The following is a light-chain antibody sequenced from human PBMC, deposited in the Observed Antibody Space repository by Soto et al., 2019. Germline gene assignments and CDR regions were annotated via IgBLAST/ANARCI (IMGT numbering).Light chain of an antibody. Sequence: QSVLTQAPSASGTPGQRVTISCSGSNSNIGRNTVNWYQQLPGMAPKLLIYTNNQRPSGVPDRFSGSKSGTSASLAISGLQSEDEASYYCSTRDDSLEGVIFGGGTQLTVL. J-gene: IGLJ2*01. CDR2: TNN. CDR3: STRDDSLEGVI. V-gene: IGLV1-44*01. CDR1: NSNIGRNT.